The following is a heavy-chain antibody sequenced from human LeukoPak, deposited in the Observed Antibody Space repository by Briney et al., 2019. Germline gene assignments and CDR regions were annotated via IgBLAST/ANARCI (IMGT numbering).Heavy chain of an antibody. J-gene: IGHJ6*03. CDR1: GFTFSGSA. Sequence: PGGSLRLSCAASGFTFSGSAMHWVRQASGKGLEWVGRIRSKANSYATAYAASVKGRFTISRDDSKNTAYLQMNSLKTEDTAVYYCTGATMGNGYYYYYMDVWGKGTTVTVSS. D-gene: IGHD5-12*01. V-gene: IGHV3-73*01. CDR3: TGATMGNGYYYYYMDV. CDR2: IRSKANSYAT.